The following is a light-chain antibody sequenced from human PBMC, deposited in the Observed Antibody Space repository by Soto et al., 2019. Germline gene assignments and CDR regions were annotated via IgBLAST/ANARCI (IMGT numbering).Light chain of an antibody. Sequence: DIQMTQSPSTLSASVGDRVTITCRASQSISTWLVWYQQKPGKAPRLLIYTASNLESGVPSRFSSSGSGTEFTLTISSLQPDDFATYYCQQHKSYPRTFGQGTKVEIK. J-gene: IGKJ1*01. V-gene: IGKV1-5*03. CDR2: TAS. CDR1: QSISTW. CDR3: QQHKSYPRT.